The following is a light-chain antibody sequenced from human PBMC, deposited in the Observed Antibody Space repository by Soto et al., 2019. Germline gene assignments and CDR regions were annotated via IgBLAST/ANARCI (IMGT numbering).Light chain of an antibody. CDR1: QSISDT. V-gene: IGKV3-15*01. J-gene: IGKJ1*01. Sequence: ETVMTQSPATLSVSPGGRATLSCRASQSISDTLAWYQQKPGQAPRLLIYGASTRATGFPARFSGSGSGTGFTLTISSLQSGDFAVYYCQQYNNWPWTFGQGTKVDIK. CDR2: GAS. CDR3: QQYNNWPWT.